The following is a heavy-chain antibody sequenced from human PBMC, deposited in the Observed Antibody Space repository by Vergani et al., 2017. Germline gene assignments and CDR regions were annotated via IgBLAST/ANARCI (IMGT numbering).Heavy chain of an antibody. CDR3: ARDREELENGMDV. CDR1: GFTFSSYS. D-gene: IGHD1-26*01. CDR2: ISSSSSYI. V-gene: IGHV3-21*01. Sequence: EVQLVESGGGLVKPGGSLRLSCAASGFTFSSYSMNWVRQAPGKGLEWVSSISSSSSYIYYADSVKGRFTISRDNAKNSLYLQMNSLRAEDTAVYYCARDREELENGMDVWGQGNTVTVSS. J-gene: IGHJ6*02.